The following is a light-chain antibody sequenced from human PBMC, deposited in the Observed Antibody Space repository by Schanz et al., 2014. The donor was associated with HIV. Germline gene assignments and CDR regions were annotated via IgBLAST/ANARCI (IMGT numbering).Light chain of an antibody. Sequence: DIQMTQSPSTLSASVGDRVTLTCRASQSISSWLAWYQQRPGKAPKLLISGASTLESGVPSRFSGSGSGTECPLFLPLQQPLDFTFSSCQQYSSNSPTFGQGTKVEIK. CDR1: QSISSW. CDR3: QQYSSNSPT. CDR2: GAS. J-gene: IGKJ1*01. V-gene: IGKV1-5*03.